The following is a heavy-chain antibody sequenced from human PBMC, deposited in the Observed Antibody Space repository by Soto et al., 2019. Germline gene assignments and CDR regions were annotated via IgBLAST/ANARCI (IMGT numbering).Heavy chain of an antibody. CDR2: IIPIFGTA. CDR1: GGTFSSYA. J-gene: IGHJ6*02. CDR3: ARDRGITGTTYYYGMDV. V-gene: IGHV1-69*13. Sequence: SVKVSCKASGGTFSSYAISWVRQAPGQGLEWMGGIIPIFGTANYAQKFQGRVTITADESTSTAYMELSSLRSEDAAVYYCARDRGITGTTYYYGMDVWGQGTTVTVSS. D-gene: IGHD1-7*01.